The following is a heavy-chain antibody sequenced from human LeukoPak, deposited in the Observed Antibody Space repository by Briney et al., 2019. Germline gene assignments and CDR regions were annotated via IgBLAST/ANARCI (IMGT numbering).Heavy chain of an antibody. J-gene: IGHJ3*02. CDR1: GFTFGDYA. CDR3: TSADSANAFDI. V-gene: IGHV3-49*03. D-gene: IGHD3-22*01. Sequence: GGSLRPSCTASGFTFGDYAMSWFRQAPGKGLEWVGFIRSKAYGGTTEYAASVKGRFTISRDDSKSIAYLQMNSLKTEDTAVYYCTSADSANAFDIWGQGTMVTVSS. CDR2: IRSKAYGGTT.